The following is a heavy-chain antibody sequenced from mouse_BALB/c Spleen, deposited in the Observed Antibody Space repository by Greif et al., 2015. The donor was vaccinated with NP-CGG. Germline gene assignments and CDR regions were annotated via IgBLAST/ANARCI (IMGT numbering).Heavy chain of an antibody. CDR2: SRNKANDYTT. Sequence: EVKLMESGGGLVQPGGSLRLSYATSGFTFSDFYMEWVRQPPGKRLEWIAASRNKANDYTTEYSASVKGRFIVSRDTSQSILYLRMNVLRAEGTAIYYGARDGNYWDFDVWGAGTTVTVSS. CDR3: ARDGNYWDFDV. CDR1: GFTFSDFY. J-gene: IGHJ1*01. V-gene: IGHV7-1*02.